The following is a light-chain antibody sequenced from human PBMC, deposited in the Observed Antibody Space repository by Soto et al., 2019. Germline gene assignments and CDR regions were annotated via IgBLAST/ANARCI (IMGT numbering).Light chain of an antibody. Sequence: DIHVTQSPSSVSASVGDRVTITCRASQAITSWLAWYQQKPGRAPKLLIYSASSLQSGATSRFTGSGSGTDFTLTITSLQPDDAAVYYCQQTRSFPLTFGGGTKVEI. CDR1: QAITSW. V-gene: IGKV1-12*01. J-gene: IGKJ4*01. CDR3: QQTRSFPLT. CDR2: SAS.